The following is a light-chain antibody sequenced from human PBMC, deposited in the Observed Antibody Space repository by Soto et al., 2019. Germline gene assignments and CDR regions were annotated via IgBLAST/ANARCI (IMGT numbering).Light chain of an antibody. CDR2: DAS. CDR1: QSVGSY. V-gene: IGKV3-11*01. CDR3: QQRSDWPST. J-gene: IGKJ4*01. Sequence: EIVLTQSPATLSLSPGDRATLSCRASQSVGSYLGWYQQRPGQAPRLLIYDASNRATGIPARFSGSGSGTAFTLANSSLEPEDFAGYYCQQRSDWPSTFGGGTKVEIK.